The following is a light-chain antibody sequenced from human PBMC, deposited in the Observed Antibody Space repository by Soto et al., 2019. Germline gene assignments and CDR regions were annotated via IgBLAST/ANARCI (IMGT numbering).Light chain of an antibody. CDR2: DAS. V-gene: IGKV3-11*01. CDR1: QNVRGY. Sequence: EIVLTQSPATLSLSPGERATLSCRASQNVRGYLAWYQQKAGQAPRLLIYDASNRAAGVPARFSGSGSWTDFTLTINSLEADDSAVYYCQQRGDWELTFGGVTKVEI. J-gene: IGKJ4*01. CDR3: QQRGDWELT.